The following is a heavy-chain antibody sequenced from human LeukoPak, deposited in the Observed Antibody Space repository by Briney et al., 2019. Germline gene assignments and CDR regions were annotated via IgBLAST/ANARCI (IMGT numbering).Heavy chain of an antibody. J-gene: IGHJ4*02. D-gene: IGHD4-17*01. V-gene: IGHV1-2*04. CDR2: INPNSGGT. Sequence: ASVKVSCKASGYTFTGYYMHWVRQAPGQGLEWMGWINPNSGGTNYAQKFQGWVTMTRDTSISTAYMELSRLRSDDTVVYYCARSPPTVTYYHFDYWGQGTLVTVSS. CDR1: GYTFTGYY. CDR3: ARSPPTVTYYHFDY.